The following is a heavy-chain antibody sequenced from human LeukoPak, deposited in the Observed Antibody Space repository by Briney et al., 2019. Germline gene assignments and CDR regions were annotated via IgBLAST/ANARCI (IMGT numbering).Heavy chain of an antibody. CDR3: ARDLACSDDSSGYYCGDY. D-gene: IGHD3-22*01. CDR2: ISSSSYI. Sequence: GGSLRLSCAASGFTFSSYSMNWVRQAPGKGLEWVSSISSSSYIYYADSVKGRFTISRDNAKNSLYLQMNSLRAEDTAVYYCARDLACSDDSSGYYCGDYWGQGTLVTVSS. J-gene: IGHJ4*02. V-gene: IGHV3-21*01. CDR1: GFTFSSYS.